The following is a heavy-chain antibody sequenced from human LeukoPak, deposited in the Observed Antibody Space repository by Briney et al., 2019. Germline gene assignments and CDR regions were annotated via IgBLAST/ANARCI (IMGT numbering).Heavy chain of an antibody. V-gene: IGHV1-8*01. CDR2: MNPNSGNT. J-gene: IGHJ5*02. Sequence: ASVKVSCKASGYTFTSYDINWVRQATGQGLEWMGWMNPNSGNTGYAQKFQGRVTMTRNTSISTAYMELSSLRSEDTAVYYCAGNMEITYYYGSGSRGADWFDPWGQGTLVTVSS. CDR3: AGNMEITYYYGSGSRGADWFDP. D-gene: IGHD3-10*01. CDR1: GYTFTSYD.